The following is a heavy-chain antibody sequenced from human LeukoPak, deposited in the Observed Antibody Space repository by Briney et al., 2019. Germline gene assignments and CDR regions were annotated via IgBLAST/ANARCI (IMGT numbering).Heavy chain of an antibody. Sequence: ASVKVSCKASGYTFTGYYMHWVRQAPGQGLEWMGWINPNSGGTNYAQKFQGRVTMTRDTSISTAYMELSRLRSDDTAVYYCARARYREINYAYAGGFYYMDVWGKGTTVTVSS. J-gene: IGHJ6*03. CDR1: GYTFTGYY. V-gene: IGHV1-2*02. CDR3: ARARYREINYAYAGGFYYMDV. D-gene: IGHD1-26*01. CDR2: INPNSGGT.